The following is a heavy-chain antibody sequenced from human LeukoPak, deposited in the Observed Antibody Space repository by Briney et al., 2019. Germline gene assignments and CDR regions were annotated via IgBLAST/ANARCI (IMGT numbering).Heavy chain of an antibody. J-gene: IGHJ4*02. V-gene: IGHV1-18*01. CDR3: ARDYYDSSGYLDYLDY. Sequence: GASVKVSCKASGYTFTSYGISWVRQAPGQGLEWMGWISAYSGNTNYAQKLQGRVTMTTDTSTSTAYMELRSLRSDDTAVYYCARDYYDSSGYLDYLDYWGQGTLVTVSS. CDR2: ISAYSGNT. CDR1: GYTFTSYG. D-gene: IGHD3-22*01.